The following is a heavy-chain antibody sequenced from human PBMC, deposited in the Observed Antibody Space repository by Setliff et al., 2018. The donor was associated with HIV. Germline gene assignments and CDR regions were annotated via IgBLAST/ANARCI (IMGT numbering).Heavy chain of an antibody. CDR3: ARARRDSYDRGRRNHYYIDV. D-gene: IGHD3-22*01. CDR1: GYTFSSYD. Sequence: ASVKVSCKASGYTFSSYDINWVRQATGQGLEWMGWMNPNSGNTGYAQKFQGKVTMTRDTSIGTAYMELNNLKFEDTAVYYCARARRDSYDRGRRNHYYIDVWGKGTPVTVSS. CDR2: MNPNSGNT. J-gene: IGHJ6*03. V-gene: IGHV1-8*02.